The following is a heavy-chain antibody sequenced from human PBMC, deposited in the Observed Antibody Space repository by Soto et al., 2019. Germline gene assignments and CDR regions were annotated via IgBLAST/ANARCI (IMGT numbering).Heavy chain of an antibody. V-gene: IGHV3-23*01. CDR1: GFAFSTYA. Sequence: EVQLLESGGGVVQPGGSLRLSCADSGFAFSTYAMTWVRQAPGQGLEWVSSDSISGGTTYYPDSVEGRVTISSDNSKNTLYPQMTSLRAEETAVYCRGKRWAGDAFDICGQWTIVAVA. CDR2: DSISGGTT. D-gene: IGHD6-19*01. CDR3: GKRWAGDAFDI. J-gene: IGHJ3*02.